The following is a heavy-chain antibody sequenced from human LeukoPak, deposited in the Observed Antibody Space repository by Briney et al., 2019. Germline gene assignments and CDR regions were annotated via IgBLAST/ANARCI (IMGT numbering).Heavy chain of an antibody. CDR1: GYTFTSYG. Sequence: GASVKVSCKASGYTFTSYGISWVRQAPGQGLEWMGWISAYNGNTNYAQKLQGRVTMTTDTSTSTAYTELRSLRSDDTAVYYCARDFDGSGSYGLDAFDIWGQGTMVTVSS. J-gene: IGHJ3*02. V-gene: IGHV1-18*01. CDR2: ISAYNGNT. CDR3: ARDFDGSGSYGLDAFDI. D-gene: IGHD3-10*01.